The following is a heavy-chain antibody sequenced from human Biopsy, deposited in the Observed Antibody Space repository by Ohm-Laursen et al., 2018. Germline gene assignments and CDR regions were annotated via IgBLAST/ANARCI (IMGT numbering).Heavy chain of an antibody. CDR3: ARGSNEYGGLYFPH. CDR2: ISHTGYT. V-gene: IGHV4-59*11. CDR1: SGSFTGHY. D-gene: IGHD4-23*01. Sequence: SETLSFTCAVSSGSFTGHYWTWLRQPPGKGLEWIVHISHTGYTSYNSSLRSRVTISLDTSRKHFPLRLTSLAAADTAVYYCARGSNEYGGLYFPHWGQGTLVTVSS. J-gene: IGHJ1*01.